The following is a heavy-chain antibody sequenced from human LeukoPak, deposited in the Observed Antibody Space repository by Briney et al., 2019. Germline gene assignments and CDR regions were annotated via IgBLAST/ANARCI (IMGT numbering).Heavy chain of an antibody. Sequence: GGSLRLSCAASGFTFSSYGMHWVRQAPGKGLEWVAVIWYDRSNKYYADSVKGRFTISRDNSKNTLYLQMNSLRAEDTAVYYCARETTVTTRGFDPWGQGTLVTVSS. CDR2: IWYDRSNK. D-gene: IGHD4-11*01. V-gene: IGHV3-33*01. CDR3: ARETTVTTRGFDP. CDR1: GFTFSSYG. J-gene: IGHJ5*02.